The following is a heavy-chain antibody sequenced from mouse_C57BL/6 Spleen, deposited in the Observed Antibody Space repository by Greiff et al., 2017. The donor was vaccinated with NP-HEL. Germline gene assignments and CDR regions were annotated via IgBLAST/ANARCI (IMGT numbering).Heavy chain of an antibody. J-gene: IGHJ2*01. Sequence: VQLQQSGAELVKPGASVKLSCKASGYTFTSYWMHWVKQRPGQGLEWIGMIHPNSGSTNYNEKFKSKATLTVDKSSSTAYMQLSSLTFEDSAVYYCARKGGAWDYFDYWGQGTTLTVSS. CDR1: GYTFTSYW. V-gene: IGHV1-64*01. CDR3: ARKGGAWDYFDY. CDR2: IHPNSGST. D-gene: IGHD4-1*01.